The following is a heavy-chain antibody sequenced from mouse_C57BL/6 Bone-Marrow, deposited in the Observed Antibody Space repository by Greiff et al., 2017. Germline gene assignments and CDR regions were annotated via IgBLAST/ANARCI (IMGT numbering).Heavy chain of an antibody. Sequence: VKVVESGPGLVAPSPSLSISCTASGFSLTSYGVHWVRQPPGKGLEWLVVIWSDGSTTYNSALYSSLSIIKDNSKSLVFLKMNCHHTDDTAMYCCARHGGHGYFDVWGTGTTVTVSS. CDR1: GFSLTSYG. CDR3: ARHGGHGYFDV. V-gene: IGHV2-6-1*01. J-gene: IGHJ1*03. CDR2: IWSDGST.